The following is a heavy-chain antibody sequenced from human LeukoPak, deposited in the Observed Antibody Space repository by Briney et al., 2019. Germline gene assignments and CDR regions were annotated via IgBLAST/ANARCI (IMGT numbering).Heavy chain of an antibody. CDR1: GGSISSGDYY. V-gene: IGHV4-30-4*01. Sequence: SQTLSLTCTVSGGSISSGDYYWSWIRQPPGKGLEWIGYIYYSGSTYYNPSLKSRVTISVDTSKNQFSLKLSSVTAADTAVYYCARGGTSGGVIVIGDIWGQGTMVTVSS. CDR2: IYYSGST. D-gene: IGHD3-16*02. J-gene: IGHJ3*02. CDR3: ARGGTSGGVIVIGDI.